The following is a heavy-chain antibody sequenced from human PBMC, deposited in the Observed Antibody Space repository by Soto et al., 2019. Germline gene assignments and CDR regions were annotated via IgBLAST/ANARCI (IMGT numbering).Heavy chain of an antibody. J-gene: IGHJ4*02. V-gene: IGHV5-10-1*01. D-gene: IGHD3-10*01. CDR3: ARYYYGPGSYYY. Sequence: ESLKISCKGSGYSSTSYWIRWVRQMPRKGLERLARIDPSDSSTNYSPSFQSHVAISADKSISTAYLQWISLQSSDTALYYCARYYYGPGSYYYRGQETLGTISS. CDR1: GYSSTSYW. CDR2: IDPSDSST.